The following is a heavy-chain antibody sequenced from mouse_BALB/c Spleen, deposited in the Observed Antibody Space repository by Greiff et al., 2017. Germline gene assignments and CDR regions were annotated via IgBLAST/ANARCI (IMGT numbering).Heavy chain of an antibody. CDR2: ISNGGGST. Sequence: EVKLVESGGGLVQPGGSLKLSCAASGFTFSSYTMSWVRQTPEKRLEWVAYISNGGGSTYYPDTVKGRFTISRDNAKNTLYLQMSSLKSEDTAMYYCARQYDYDGDYYAMDYWGQGTSVTVSS. V-gene: IGHV5-12-2*01. CDR3: ARQYDYDGDYYAMDY. CDR1: GFTFSSYT. D-gene: IGHD2-4*01. J-gene: IGHJ4*01.